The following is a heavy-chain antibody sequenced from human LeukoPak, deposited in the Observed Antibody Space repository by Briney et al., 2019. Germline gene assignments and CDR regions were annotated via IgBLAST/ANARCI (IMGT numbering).Heavy chain of an antibody. J-gene: IGHJ5*02. D-gene: IGHD3-9*01. CDR2: ISYDGSNK. CDR1: GFTFSSYS. CDR3: AKGTKAHILTAYMRDRWFDP. Sequence: GGSLRLSCAASGFTFSSYSIHWVRQAPGKGLEWVAVISYDGSNKYYADSVKGRFTISRDNSKNTLYLQMNSLRAEDTAVYYCAKGTKAHILTAYMRDRWFDPWGQGTLVTVSS. V-gene: IGHV3-30*18.